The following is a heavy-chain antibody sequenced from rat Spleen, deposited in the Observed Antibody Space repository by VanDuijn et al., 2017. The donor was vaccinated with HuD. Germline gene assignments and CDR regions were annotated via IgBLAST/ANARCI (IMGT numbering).Heavy chain of an antibody. V-gene: IGHV5-58*01. CDR3: ARPPYNNYFDY. CDR2: INTDGSST. J-gene: IGHJ2*01. Sequence: EVQLVETGGGLVQPGRSLKLSCVASGFTFSTYWMYWIRQAPGKGLEWVSSINTDGSSTYYRDSVKGRFTISRDNAKSTLYLQMDSLRSEDTATYYCARPPYNNYFDYWGQGVMVTVSS. CDR1: GFTFSTYW. D-gene: IGHD1-10*01.